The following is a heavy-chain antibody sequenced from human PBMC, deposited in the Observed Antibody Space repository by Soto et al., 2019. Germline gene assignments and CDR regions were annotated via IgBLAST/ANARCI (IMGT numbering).Heavy chain of an antibody. V-gene: IGHV4-34*01. J-gene: IGHJ4*02. Sequence: SETLSLTCAVYGGSISGYYWTWIRQPPGTGLEWIGEINHSGSTNYNPSLKSRVTISVDTSKNQFSLKLTSVTAADTAVYYCARDTRDGYYFEYWGQGILVTVSS. CDR1: GGSISGYY. CDR2: INHSGST. CDR3: ARDTRDGYYFEY. D-gene: IGHD1-26*01.